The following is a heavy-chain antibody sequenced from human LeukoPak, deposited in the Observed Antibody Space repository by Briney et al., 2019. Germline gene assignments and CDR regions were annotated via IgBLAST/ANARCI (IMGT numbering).Heavy chain of an antibody. J-gene: IGHJ4*02. CDR2: ISSSSSYI. CDR1: GFTFSSYS. Sequence: KAGGSLRLSCAASGFTFSSYSMNWVRQAPGKGLEWVSSISSSSSYIYYADSVKGRFTIPRDNAKNSLYLQMNSLRAEDTAVYYCARHNYPYDSGGYYYAYWGQGTLVTVSS. V-gene: IGHV3-21*01. CDR3: ARHNYPYDSGGYYYAY. D-gene: IGHD3-22*01.